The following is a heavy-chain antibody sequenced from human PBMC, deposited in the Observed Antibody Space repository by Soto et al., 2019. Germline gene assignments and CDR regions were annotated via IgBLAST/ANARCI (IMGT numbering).Heavy chain of an antibody. CDR1: GCSFSSSA. V-gene: IGHV1-58*01. Sequence: SVKVSCKASGCSFSSSAVQWVRQARGQRLEWIGWIVIGSGYTNYAQKFPERVTITRDMSTFTAYMELSSLRSEDTAVYYCAAGSVAARQWGYYYYGLDVWGQGTTVTVSS. J-gene: IGHJ6*02. D-gene: IGHD6-6*01. CDR3: AAGSVAARQWGYYYYGLDV. CDR2: IVIGSGYT.